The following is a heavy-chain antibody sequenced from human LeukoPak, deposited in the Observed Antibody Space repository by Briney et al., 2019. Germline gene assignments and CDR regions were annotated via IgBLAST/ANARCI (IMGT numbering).Heavy chain of an antibody. D-gene: IGHD3-22*01. J-gene: IGHJ4*02. CDR3: ARYDSSGYYGY. CDR2: IYYSGST. CDR1: SGSISTYY. V-gene: IGHV4-59*01. Sequence: SETLSLTCTVSSGSISTYYWSWIRQPPAKGLDWIGYIYYSGSTTYNPSLKSRVTISIDTSKNQFSLKLNSVTAADTAVYYCARYDSSGYYGYWGQGTLVTVSS.